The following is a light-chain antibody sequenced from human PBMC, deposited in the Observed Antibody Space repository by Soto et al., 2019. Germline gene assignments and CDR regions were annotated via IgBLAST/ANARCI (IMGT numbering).Light chain of an antibody. Sequence: SYELTQPPSVSVAPGKTARITCGGNNIESKSVHWYQQKPGQAPVLVIFYDSDRPSGIPERFSGSNSGNTATLTISRVEAGDEADYYCQVWDTSSDRVFGGGTKLTVL. CDR3: QVWDTSSDRV. J-gene: IGLJ2*01. CDR2: YDS. CDR1: NIESKS. V-gene: IGLV3-21*04.